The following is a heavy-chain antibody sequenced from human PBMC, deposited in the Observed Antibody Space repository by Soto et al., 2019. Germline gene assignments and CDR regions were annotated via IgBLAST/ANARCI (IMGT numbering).Heavy chain of an antibody. V-gene: IGHV3-23*01. D-gene: IGHD2-2*01. CDR3: ASRRLEYCSSASCYVFDW. CDR2: ISYSGGTT. CDR1: GFTFSTYA. J-gene: IGHJ4*02. Sequence: EVQLLESGGALVQGGGSLRLSCAASGFTFSTYAMTWVRQAPGKGLQWASGISYSGGTTYYADSVKGRFTISRDNSKNTLYLQMNSLRAEDTAVYYCASRRLEYCSSASCYVFDWWGQGALVTVSS.